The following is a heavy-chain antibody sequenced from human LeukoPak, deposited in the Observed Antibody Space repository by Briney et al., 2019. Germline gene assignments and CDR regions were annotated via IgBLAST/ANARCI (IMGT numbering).Heavy chain of an antibody. CDR3: ARDPRPQYYYYYAMDV. CDR1: GYTFTTYA. V-gene: IGHV1-3*01. J-gene: IGHJ6*02. CDR2: IYSGNGNT. Sequence: ASVKVSCKASGYTFTTYAIHWVRQAPGQRLEWMGWIYSGNGNTRYSQNFRGRVTISRDTSASTAYMELSSLTSEDTAVYFCARDPRPQYYYYYAMDVWGQGTTVTVSS.